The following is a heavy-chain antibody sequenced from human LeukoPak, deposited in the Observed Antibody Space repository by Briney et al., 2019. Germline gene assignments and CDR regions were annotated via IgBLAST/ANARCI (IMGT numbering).Heavy chain of an antibody. CDR1: GYTLTELS. CDR3: AVSLTTGGYYGMDV. CDR2: FDPEDGET. J-gene: IGHJ6*02. D-gene: IGHD1-1*01. Sequence: ASVKVSCKVSGYTLTELSLHWVRQAPGKGLEWMGRFDPEDGETIYARKFQGRVTMTEDASTDTAYMELSSLRSEDTAVYFCAVSLTTGGYYGMDVWGQGTTVTVSS. V-gene: IGHV1-24*01.